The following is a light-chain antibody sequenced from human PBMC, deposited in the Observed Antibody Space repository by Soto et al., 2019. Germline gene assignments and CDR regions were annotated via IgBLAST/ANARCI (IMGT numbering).Light chain of an antibody. CDR3: ATWDDSPDGPV. Sequence: QSVLTQPPSASGTPGQRVTISCSGSSSNIGGNTVNWYQQLPGTAPKLLIYRNNQRPSGVPDRFSGSKSGTSASLAISGLQSEDEAHYYCATWDDSPDGPVFGGGTKLTVL. CDR1: SSNIGGNT. V-gene: IGLV1-44*01. CDR2: RNN. J-gene: IGLJ2*01.